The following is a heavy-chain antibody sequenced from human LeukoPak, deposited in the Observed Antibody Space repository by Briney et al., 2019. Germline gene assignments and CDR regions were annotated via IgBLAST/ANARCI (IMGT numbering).Heavy chain of an antibody. J-gene: IGHJ5*02. CDR2: IYYSGST. V-gene: IGHV4-61*08. CDR3: ARVSGFRWFDP. CDR1: GGSISSSGYY. D-gene: IGHD3-10*01. Sequence: PSETLSLTCTASGGSISSSGYYWSWIRQPPGKGLEWIGYIYYSGSTNYNPSLKSRVTISVDTSKNQFSLKLSSVTAADTAVYYCARVSGFRWFDPWGQGTLVTVSS.